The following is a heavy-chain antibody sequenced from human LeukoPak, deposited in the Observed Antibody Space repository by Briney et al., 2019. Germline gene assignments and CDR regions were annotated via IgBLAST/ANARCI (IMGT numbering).Heavy chain of an antibody. J-gene: IGHJ3*02. Sequence: GGSLRLSCAASGFTFTSYAMNWVRQAPGKGLEWVSSISSSSRDINYADSVKGRFTISRDNAWNSLYLQMNSLKTEDTAVYYCTTDGTVVVVAATCAFDIWGQGTMVTVSS. CDR1: GFTFTSYA. D-gene: IGHD2-15*01. CDR2: ISSSSRDI. CDR3: TTDGTVVVVAATCAFDI. V-gene: IGHV3-21*03.